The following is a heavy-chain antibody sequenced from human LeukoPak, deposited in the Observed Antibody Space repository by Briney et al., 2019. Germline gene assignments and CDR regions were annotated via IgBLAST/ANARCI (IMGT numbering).Heavy chain of an antibody. D-gene: IGHD1-26*01. J-gene: IGHJ3*02. CDR3: ARETVGAKVVAFDI. CDR2: ISSSSSDI. V-gene: IGHV3-21*01. CDR1: GVTFSSDS. Sequence: GGSLRLSCAASGVTFSSDSMSWVRQAPGKGREWGSSISSSSSDIYYADSVKGRFTSSRENAKNSLYMQMNSLRAEDTAVYYCARETVGAKVVAFDIWGQGTMVTVSS.